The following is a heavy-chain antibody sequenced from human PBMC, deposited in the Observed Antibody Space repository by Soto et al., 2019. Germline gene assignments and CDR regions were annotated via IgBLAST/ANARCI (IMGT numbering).Heavy chain of an antibody. Sequence: QVQLVQSGAEVKKPGASVKVSCKASGYTFTSYDINWVRQATGQGLEWMGWMNPNSGNTGYAQKFQGRVTMTGNTSISTAYMELSSLGSEDTAVYYCARGAGCSGGSRSNRGGWFDPWGQGTLVTVSS. CDR1: GYTFTSYD. V-gene: IGHV1-8*01. D-gene: IGHD2-15*01. J-gene: IGHJ5*02. CDR3: ARGAGCSGGSRSNRGGWFDP. CDR2: MNPNSGNT.